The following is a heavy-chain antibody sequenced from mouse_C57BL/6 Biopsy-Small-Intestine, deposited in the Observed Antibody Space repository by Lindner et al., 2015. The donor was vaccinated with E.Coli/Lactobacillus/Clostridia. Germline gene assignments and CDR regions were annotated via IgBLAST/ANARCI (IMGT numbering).Heavy chain of an antibody. Sequence: VQLQESGGGLVKPGGSLKLSCAASGFTFSDYGMHWVRQAPEKGLEWVAYISSGSSTIYYADTVKGRFTISRDNAKNTLFLQMTSLRSEDTAMCYCARRALDGYYLDYWGQGTTLTVSS. V-gene: IGHV5-17*01. CDR1: GFTFSDYG. CDR3: ARRALDGYYLDY. CDR2: ISSGSSTI. D-gene: IGHD2-3*01. J-gene: IGHJ2*01.